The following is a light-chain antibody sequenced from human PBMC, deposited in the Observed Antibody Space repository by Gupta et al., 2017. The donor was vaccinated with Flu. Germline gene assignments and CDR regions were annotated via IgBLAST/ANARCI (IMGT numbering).Light chain of an antibody. CDR3: QQYGSSPRT. CDR2: GAS. V-gene: IGKV3-20*01. CDR1: QSVSSSY. Sequence: LSXXXGERATLSCRASQSVSSSYLAWYQQKPGQAPRLLIYGASSRATGIPDRFSGSGSGTDFTLTISRLEPEDFAVYYCQQYGSSPRTFGQGTKLEIK. J-gene: IGKJ2*01.